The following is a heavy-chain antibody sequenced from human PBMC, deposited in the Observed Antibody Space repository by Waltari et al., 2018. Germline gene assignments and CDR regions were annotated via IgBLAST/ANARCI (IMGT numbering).Heavy chain of an antibody. Sequence: EVQLLESGGGLVQPGGSLRLSCPASGFSFRSFGMIWVRQAPGKGLEWVSAIGAVTSTYYADSVKGRFTISRDNSKNTLFLQMNSLRAEDTAIYYCARVHSLGQYDTSGAESNFDHWGQGALVTVSS. J-gene: IGHJ4*02. CDR3: ARVHSLGQYDTSGAESNFDH. V-gene: IGHV3-23*01. CDR2: IGAVTST. CDR1: GFSFRSFG. D-gene: IGHD3-22*01.